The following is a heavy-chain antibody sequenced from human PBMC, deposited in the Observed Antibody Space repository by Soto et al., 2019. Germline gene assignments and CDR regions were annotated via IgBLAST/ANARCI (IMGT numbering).Heavy chain of an antibody. CDR1: GGTFSSYA. CDR3: ARLFLGVAPGWDHDFWSGYLKDNHYSYGMDV. Sequence: GASVKVSCKASGGTFSSYAISWVRQAPGQGLEWMGGIIPIFGTANYAQKFQGRVTITADGSTSTAYMGLSSLRSEDTAVYYCARLFLGVAPGWDHDFWSGYLKDNHYSYGMDVWGQGTTVTVSS. D-gene: IGHD3-3*01. CDR2: IIPIFGTA. V-gene: IGHV1-69*13. J-gene: IGHJ6*02.